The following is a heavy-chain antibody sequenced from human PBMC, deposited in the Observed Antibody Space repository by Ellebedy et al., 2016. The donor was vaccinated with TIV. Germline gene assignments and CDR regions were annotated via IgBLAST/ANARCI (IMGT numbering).Heavy chain of an antibody. V-gene: IGHV3-23*01. Sequence: PGGSLRLSCAASGFTFSTYAMTWVRQAPGKGLEWVSGTNDDGNRKYYADSVRGRFTISRDNSKNTLFLQMNSLRVDDTAVYFCARELWTAYSPYYYSGMDVWGQGTTVTVSS. CDR2: TNDDGNRK. CDR1: GFTFSTYA. J-gene: IGHJ6*02. D-gene: IGHD3/OR15-3a*01. CDR3: ARELWTAYSPYYYSGMDV.